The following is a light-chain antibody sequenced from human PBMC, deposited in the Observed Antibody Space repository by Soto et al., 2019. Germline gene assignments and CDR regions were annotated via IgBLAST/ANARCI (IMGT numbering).Light chain of an antibody. J-gene: IGKJ4*01. CDR1: QSISNW. CDR2: KAS. CDR3: QQYNTIPLT. Sequence: DIQMTPSPSTLSASVGDRVTITYRASQSISNWLAWYQQKPGQAPKLLLYKASILEGGVPARFSGSGSGTEFNITISSLQPDDLATYHCQQYNTIPLTFGGGTTVEIK. V-gene: IGKV1-5*03.